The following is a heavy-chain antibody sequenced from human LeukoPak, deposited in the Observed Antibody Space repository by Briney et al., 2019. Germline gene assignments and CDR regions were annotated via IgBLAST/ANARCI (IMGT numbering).Heavy chain of an antibody. D-gene: IGHD5-12*01. V-gene: IGHV1-18*01. J-gene: IGHJ3*02. Sequence: EASVKVSCKASGYTFTSYGISWVRQAPGQGLEWMGWISAYNGNTNYAQKLQGRVTMTTDTSTSTAYMELRSLRSDDTAVYYCARVGVVATIGDAFDIWGQGTMVTVSS. CDR1: GYTFTSYG. CDR2: ISAYNGNT. CDR3: ARVGVVATIGDAFDI.